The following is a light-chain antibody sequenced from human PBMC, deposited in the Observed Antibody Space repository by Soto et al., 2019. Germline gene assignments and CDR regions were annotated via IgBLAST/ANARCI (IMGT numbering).Light chain of an antibody. CDR2: AAS. CDR1: QSISIN. J-gene: IGKJ5*01. V-gene: IGKV3-15*01. Sequence: EIVMTQSPATLSVSPGERAILSCRASQSISINLAWYQQKPGQAPRLLIYAASSRATGVPARFSGSWSGTEFTLTISSLPSEDFAVYYCQQYNNWITFGQGTRLELK. CDR3: QQYNNWIT.